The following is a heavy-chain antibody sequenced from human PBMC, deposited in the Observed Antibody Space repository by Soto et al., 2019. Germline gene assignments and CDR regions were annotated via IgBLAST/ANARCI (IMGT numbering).Heavy chain of an antibody. V-gene: IGHV4-59*02. D-gene: IGHD1-26*01. Sequence: XTLSLTCTISGGSVSSYQRSWILQPPGKGLEWIGLTSYSGNTVYNPSLKSRVAFSVDTSKNHFSLTFTSVSAADTAVYYCARDGVGPFDYWGQGTLVTVSS. CDR2: TSYSGNT. CDR3: ARDGVGPFDY. CDR1: GGSVSSYQ. J-gene: IGHJ4*02.